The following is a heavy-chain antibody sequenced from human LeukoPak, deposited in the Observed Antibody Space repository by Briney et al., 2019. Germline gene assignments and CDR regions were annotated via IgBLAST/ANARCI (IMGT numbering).Heavy chain of an antibody. CDR3: ARDLVDNACDF. Sequence: GASVKVSCKASGYTFTSYDIIWLRQATGQGREWMGWMNPNNGNTGYVQKLQGRLTMTRDTSISTAYMELSSLRSEDTAVYYCARDLVDNACDFWGQGTLVTVSS. D-gene: IGHD2-8*01. J-gene: IGHJ4*02. CDR1: GYTFTSYD. CDR2: MNPNNGNT. V-gene: IGHV1-8*02.